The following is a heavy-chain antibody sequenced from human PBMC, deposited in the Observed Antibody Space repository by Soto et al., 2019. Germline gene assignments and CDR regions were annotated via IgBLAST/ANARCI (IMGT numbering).Heavy chain of an antibody. CDR3: ARGPGYYYGSGSYLGY. D-gene: IGHD3-10*01. J-gene: IGHJ4*02. CDR1: GGTFSSYA. V-gene: IGHV1-69*13. Sequence: ASVKVSCKASGGTFSSYAISWVRQAPGQGLEWMGGIIPIFGTANYAQKFQGRVTITADESTSTAYMELSSLRSEDTAVYYCARGPGYYYGSGSYLGYWGQGTLVTVSS. CDR2: IIPIFGTA.